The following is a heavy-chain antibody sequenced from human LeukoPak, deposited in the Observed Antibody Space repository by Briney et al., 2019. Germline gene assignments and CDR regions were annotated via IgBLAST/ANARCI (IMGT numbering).Heavy chain of an antibody. D-gene: IGHD3-10*01. CDR3: ARGGDPYGSGSYYSDY. Sequence: GGSLRLSCAVSGFTVSNYYMSWVRQAPGKGLEWVSIIYSGGTKYYADSVKGRFTISRDNSKNTLYLQMNSLRAEDTAVYYCARGGDPYGSGSYYSDYWGQGTLVTVSS. J-gene: IGHJ4*02. V-gene: IGHV3-53*05. CDR2: IYSGGTK. CDR1: GFTVSNYY.